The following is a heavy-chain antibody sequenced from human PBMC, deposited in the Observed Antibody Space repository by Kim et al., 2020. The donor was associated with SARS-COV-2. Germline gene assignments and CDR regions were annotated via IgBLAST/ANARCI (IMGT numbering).Heavy chain of an antibody. CDR3: ARAAWRGVFPEGWFDP. Sequence: SETLSLTCTVSGGSISSYYWSWIRQPPGKGLEWIGYIYYSGSTNYNPSLKSRVTISVDTSKNQFSLKLSSVTAADTAEYYFARAAWRGVFPEGWFDPWG. CDR2: IYYSGST. J-gene: IGHJ5*02. D-gene: IGHD3-10*01. CDR1: GGSISSYY. V-gene: IGHV4-59*13.